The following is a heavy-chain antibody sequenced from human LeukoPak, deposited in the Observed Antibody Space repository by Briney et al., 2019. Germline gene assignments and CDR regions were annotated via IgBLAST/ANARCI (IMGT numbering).Heavy chain of an antibody. J-gene: IGHJ4*02. CDR2: IKHDGSET. D-gene: IGHD1-26*01. CDR3: ARDQADVGGTLFDY. Sequence: PGGSLRLSCAASGFTFINYAMSWVRQAPGKGLEWVANIKHDGSETYYVDSVEGRFTISRDNAKNSLFLQMNSLRGEDTAVYYCARDQADVGGTLFDYWGQGTLVTVSS. V-gene: IGHV3-7*01. CDR1: GFTFINYA.